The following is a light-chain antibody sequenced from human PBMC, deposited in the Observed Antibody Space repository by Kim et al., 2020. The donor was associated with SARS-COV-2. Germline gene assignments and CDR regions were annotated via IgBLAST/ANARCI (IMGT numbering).Light chain of an antibody. V-gene: IGLV3-19*01. CDR2: GKN. J-gene: IGLJ2*01. Sequence: SSELTQDPAVSVALGQTVRITCQGDSLRSYYTTWYQQKPGQAPIVVVYGKNNRPSGIPDRFSGSNSGNTTSLTITGTQAGDEADYYCNSRDNNDNVLFGG. CDR1: SLRSYY. CDR3: NSRDNNDNVL.